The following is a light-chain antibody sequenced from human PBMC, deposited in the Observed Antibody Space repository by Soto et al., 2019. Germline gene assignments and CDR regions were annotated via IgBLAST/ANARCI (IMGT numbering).Light chain of an antibody. CDR1: HSVSSSY. CDR3: QQYGGSPPIT. J-gene: IGKJ5*01. CDR2: GAS. Sequence: EIVLTQSPGTLSLSPGERATLSCRASHSVSSSYLAWYQQKPGQAPRLLIYGASSRATGIPDRFSGSGSGTDFTLTISRLEPEDFAVYYCQQYGGSPPITFGQGTQLEIK. V-gene: IGKV3-20*01.